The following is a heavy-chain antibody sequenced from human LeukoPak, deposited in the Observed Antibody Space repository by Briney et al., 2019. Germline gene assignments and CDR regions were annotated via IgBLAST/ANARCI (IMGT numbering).Heavy chain of an antibody. J-gene: IGHJ6*03. Sequence: ASVTVSCKASGYTFTSYGISWVRQAPGQGLEWMGWISAYNGNTNYAQKLQGRVTMTTDTSTSTAYMELRSLRSDDTAVYYCARAVVVPAANYYYYYMDVWGKGTTVTVSS. D-gene: IGHD2-2*01. CDR1: GYTFTSYG. V-gene: IGHV1-18*01. CDR2: ISAYNGNT. CDR3: ARAVVVPAANYYYYYMDV.